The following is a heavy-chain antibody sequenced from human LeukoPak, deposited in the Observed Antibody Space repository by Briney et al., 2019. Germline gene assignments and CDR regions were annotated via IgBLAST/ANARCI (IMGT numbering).Heavy chain of an antibody. CDR3: ARIIGVTGTDWFDP. D-gene: IGHD6-13*01. V-gene: IGHV3-11*01. Sequence: GRSLRLSCAASGFTFSDYYMSWIRQAPGKGLEWISYISSSGSTIYYADSVKGRFTISRDNAKNSLYLQMNSLRADDTAVYYCARIIGVTGTDWFDPWGQGTLVTVSS. CDR1: GFTFSDYY. J-gene: IGHJ5*02. CDR2: ISSSGSTI.